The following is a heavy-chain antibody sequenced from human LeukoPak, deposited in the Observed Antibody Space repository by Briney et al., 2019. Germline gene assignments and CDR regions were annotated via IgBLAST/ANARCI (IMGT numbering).Heavy chain of an antibody. Sequence: GGSLRLSCATSQFNFNKFGMTWVRQAPGKGLEWVASISGNVDSIQYAASVQGRFVISRDNSKNTLYLQMSSLRAEDTAVYFCAKDPNGDFIGTFDIWGQGTMVTVSS. CDR2: ISGNVDSI. J-gene: IGHJ3*02. CDR3: AKDPNGDFIGTFDI. CDR1: QFNFNKFG. D-gene: IGHD4-17*01. V-gene: IGHV3-23*01.